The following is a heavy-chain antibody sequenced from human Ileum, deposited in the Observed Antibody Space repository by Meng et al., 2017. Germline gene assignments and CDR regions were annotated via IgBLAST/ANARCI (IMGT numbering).Heavy chain of an antibody. J-gene: IGHJ4*02. D-gene: IGHD4-11*01. V-gene: IGHV2-5*02. CDR3: AHKREETTVNYFDF. CDR2: IYWDDDT. Sequence: NPLKASGPTLVKPPQTLTLTCTVSGFSVSTDGVGVGWIRQPPGKAPEWLALIYWDDDTRYSPSLRHRLTITKDTSKNQVVLTMTDMDPVDTGRYYCAHKREETTVNYFDFWGQGTLVTVSS. CDR1: GFSVSTDGVG.